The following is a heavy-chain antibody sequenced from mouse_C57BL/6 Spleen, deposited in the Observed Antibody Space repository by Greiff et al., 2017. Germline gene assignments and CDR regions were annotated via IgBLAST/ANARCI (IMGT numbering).Heavy chain of an antibody. J-gene: IGHJ4*01. D-gene: IGHD3-3*01. CDR1: GFTFSSYA. CDR2: ISDGGSYT. V-gene: IGHV5-4*01. CDR3: ARDRDRRDYAMDY. Sequence: EVMLVESGGGLVKPGGSLKLSCAASGFTFSSYAMSWVRQTPDKRLEWVATISDGGSYTYYPDNVKGRFTISRDNAKNNLYLQMSHLKSEDTAMYYCARDRDRRDYAMDYWGQGTSVTVSS.